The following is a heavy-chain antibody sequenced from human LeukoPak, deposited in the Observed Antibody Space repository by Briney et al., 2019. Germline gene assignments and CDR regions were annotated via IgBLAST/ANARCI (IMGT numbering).Heavy chain of an antibody. CDR1: GFSISSGGYY. CDR3: ASYGSSWEFDY. V-gene: IGHV4-30-4*02. D-gene: IGHD6-13*01. CDR2: IYYSGSI. J-gene: IGHJ4*02. Sequence: PSETLSLTCTVSGFSISSGGYYWGWLRQPPGKGLEWIGYIYYSGSIYYNPSLKSPVIISVDTSKNQFSLKLSSVTAADTAVCYCASYGSSWEFDYWGQGTLVTVSS.